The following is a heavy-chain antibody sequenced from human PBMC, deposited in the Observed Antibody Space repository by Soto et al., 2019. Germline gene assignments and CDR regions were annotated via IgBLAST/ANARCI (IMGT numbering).Heavy chain of an antibody. Sequence: SETLSLTCTVSGGSISSSIFYWCWIRQPPGKGLEWIGSIYYSGSTYYNPSLKSRVTISVDTSKNQFSLKLSSVTAADTAVYYCARHGRDDYGGLSTNYYYYYMDIWGKGTTVTVS. CDR3: ARHGRDDYGGLSTNYYYYYMDI. J-gene: IGHJ6*03. D-gene: IGHD4-17*01. V-gene: IGHV4-39*01. CDR2: IYYSGST. CDR1: GGSISSSIFY.